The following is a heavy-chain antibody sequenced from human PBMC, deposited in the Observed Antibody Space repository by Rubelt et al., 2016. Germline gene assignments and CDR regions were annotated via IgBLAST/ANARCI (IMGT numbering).Heavy chain of an antibody. J-gene: IGHJ6*02. CDR2: IWYDGSKE. CDR1: GFTFGSYG. V-gene: IGHV3-33*01. Sequence: QVQLVESGGGVVQPGRSLRLSCAASGFTFGSYGMHWVRQAPGKGLEWVAIIWYDGSKEYYADSVKGRFTISRDNSKNTLYRQMNSRRAEDTAVYYCATYCGSDPCYGWNYYGMDVWGQGTTVTVSS. D-gene: IGHD2-21*02. CDR3: ATYCGSDPCYGWNYYGMDV.